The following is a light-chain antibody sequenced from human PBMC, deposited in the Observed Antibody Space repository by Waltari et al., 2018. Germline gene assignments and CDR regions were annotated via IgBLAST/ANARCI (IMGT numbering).Light chain of an antibody. CDR1: SSDVGGYNY. Sequence: QSALTQPASVSGSPGQSITISCTGTSSDVGGYNYVSWYQEHPGKAPKLMIYDVNNRPSGVSKRFSGSKSGNTASLTISGLQAEDEADYYCSSYTSSSTLVFGGGTKLTVL. CDR2: DVN. J-gene: IGLJ2*01. CDR3: SSYTSSSTLV. V-gene: IGLV2-14*03.